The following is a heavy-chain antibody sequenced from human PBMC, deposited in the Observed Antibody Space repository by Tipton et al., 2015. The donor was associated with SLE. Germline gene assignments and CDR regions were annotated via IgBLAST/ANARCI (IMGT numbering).Heavy chain of an antibody. CDR2: IYTSGST. CDR3: ARADIVVVVSASSALGWFDP. D-gene: IGHD2-15*01. J-gene: IGHJ5*02. Sequence: TLSLTCAVSGGSISSGGYSWSWIRQPAGKGLEWIGYIYTSGSTNYNPSLKSRVTISVDTSKNQFSLKLSSVTAADTAVYYCARADIVVVVSASSALGWFDPWGQGTLVTVSS. CDR1: GGSISSGGYS. V-gene: IGHV4-61*09.